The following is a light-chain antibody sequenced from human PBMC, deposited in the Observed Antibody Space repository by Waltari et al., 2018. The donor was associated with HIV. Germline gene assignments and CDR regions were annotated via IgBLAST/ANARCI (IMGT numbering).Light chain of an antibody. CDR2: SNN. CDR3: AAWDDSLNGPWV. CDR1: SSHIGSNT. Sequence: QSVLTQPPSASGTPGQRVTISCSGSSSHIGSNTVNWYQQLPGTAPKLLIYSNNPRPSGVPDRFSGSKSGTSASLAISGLQSEDEADYYCAAWDDSLNGPWVFGGGTKLTVL. J-gene: IGLJ3*02. V-gene: IGLV1-44*01.